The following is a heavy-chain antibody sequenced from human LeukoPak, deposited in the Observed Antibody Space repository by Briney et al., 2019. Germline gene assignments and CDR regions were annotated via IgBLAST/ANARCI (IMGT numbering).Heavy chain of an antibody. V-gene: IGHV1-8*01. D-gene: IGHD1-26*01. CDR3: ARGGVGATGLQH. Sequence: ASAKVSCKASGYTFTSYDINWVRQATGQGLEWMGWMNPNSGNTGYAQKFQGRVTMTRNTSISTAYMELSSLRSEDTAVYYCARGGVGATGLQHWGQGTLVTVSS. CDR1: GYTFTSYD. CDR2: MNPNSGNT. J-gene: IGHJ1*01.